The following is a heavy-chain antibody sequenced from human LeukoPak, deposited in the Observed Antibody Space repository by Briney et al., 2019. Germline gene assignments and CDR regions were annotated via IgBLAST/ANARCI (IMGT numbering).Heavy chain of an antibody. J-gene: IGHJ5*02. Sequence: GGSLRLPCAASGFTFSTYWMSWVRQAPGKGLEWVANINQDGSEKYYVDSVKGRFTISRDNAKNSLYLQMNSLRAEDTAVSYCARVPRIAAPGTPRTYNWFDPWGQGTLVTVSS. CDR3: ARVPRIAAPGTPRTYNWFDP. V-gene: IGHV3-7*01. D-gene: IGHD6-13*01. CDR2: INQDGSEK. CDR1: GFTFSTYW.